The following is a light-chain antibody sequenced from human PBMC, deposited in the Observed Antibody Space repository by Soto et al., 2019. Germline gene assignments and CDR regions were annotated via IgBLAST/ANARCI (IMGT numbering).Light chain of an antibody. J-gene: IGKJ4*01. CDR2: GAS. Sequence: DIQMTQSPSSLSASVGDRVTITCRASQSISNYLNWYQQKPGIAPKLLIYGASSLQSGVPSRVSGSGYGTDFTLTISSLQPEDFATYSCQQSYSTPRTFGGGTKVEIK. CDR3: QQSYSTPRT. V-gene: IGKV1-39*01. CDR1: QSISNY.